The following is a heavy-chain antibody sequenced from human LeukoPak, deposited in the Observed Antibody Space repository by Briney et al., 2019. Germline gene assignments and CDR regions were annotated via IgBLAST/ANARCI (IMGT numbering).Heavy chain of an antibody. CDR2: ILYDGSDS. V-gene: IGHV3-33*05. J-gene: IGHJ4*02. CDR3: ARDRDSSSHYFDY. Sequence: PGPSLTPSCAASGFTFRSHGVHCVRQARGTWLELVVVILYDGSDSYYTDSVKGRFTLSRDNPKNTLYLQMNSLRAEDTAVYFCARDRDSSSHYFDYWGRGALVTVSS. D-gene: IGHD6-6*01. CDR1: GFTFRSHG.